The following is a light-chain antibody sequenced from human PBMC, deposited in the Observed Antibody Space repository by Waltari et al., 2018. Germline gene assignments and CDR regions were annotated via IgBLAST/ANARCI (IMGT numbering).Light chain of an antibody. V-gene: IGKV3-11*01. CDR2: AAS. CDR1: QTVTSY. Sequence: EIVLTQSPATLSLSPGERATLSCRASQTVTSYLAWYQQKSGQAPRLLIYAASNRAAGIPARFSGKGSGTNFTLTISGVETEDFAVYYWQQRSNCLRTFGGGTRLEIK. CDR3: QQRSNCLRT. J-gene: IGKJ4*01.